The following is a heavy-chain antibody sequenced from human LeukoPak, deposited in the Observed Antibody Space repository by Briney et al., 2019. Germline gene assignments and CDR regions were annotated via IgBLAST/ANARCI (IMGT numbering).Heavy chain of an antibody. V-gene: IGHV3-30*18. CDR3: AKDRRMMSAYYGMDV. Sequence: GGSLRLSCEASGFTFWNYGVHWVRQAPGKGLEWVAVISYDGRNQRYADSVKGRFTISRDNSKNTVYLQLNSLRADDTAVYYCAKDRRMMSAYYGMDVWGQGTTVTVSS. CDR1: GFTFWNYG. CDR2: ISYDGRNQ. J-gene: IGHJ6*02. D-gene: IGHD3-16*01.